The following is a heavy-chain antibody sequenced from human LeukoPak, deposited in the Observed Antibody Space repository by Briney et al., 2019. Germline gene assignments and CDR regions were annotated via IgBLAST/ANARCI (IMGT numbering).Heavy chain of an antibody. CDR2: IKQDGSEK. CDR3: ARAELDYFDY. Sequence: GGSLRLSCTASGFTFGDYAMTWVRQAPGKGLEWVANIKQDGSEKYYVDSVKGRFTISRDNAKNSLYLQMNSLRAEDTAVYYCARAELDYFDYWGQGTLVTVSS. J-gene: IGHJ4*02. V-gene: IGHV3-7*01. CDR1: GFTFGDYA. D-gene: IGHD6-13*01.